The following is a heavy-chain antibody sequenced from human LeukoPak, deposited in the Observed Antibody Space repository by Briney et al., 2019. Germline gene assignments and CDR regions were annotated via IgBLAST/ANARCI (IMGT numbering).Heavy chain of an antibody. CDR3: ARPDAYCSSTSCYLRH. Sequence: QAGGSLRLSCTASGFTFGDYAMSWFRQAPGKGLEWVAVIWYDGSNKYYADSVKGRFTISRDNSKNTLYLQMNSLRAEDTAVYYCARPDAYCSSTSCYLRHWGQGTLVTVSS. D-gene: IGHD2-2*01. CDR2: IWYDGSNK. CDR1: GFTFGDYA. V-gene: IGHV3-33*01. J-gene: IGHJ4*02.